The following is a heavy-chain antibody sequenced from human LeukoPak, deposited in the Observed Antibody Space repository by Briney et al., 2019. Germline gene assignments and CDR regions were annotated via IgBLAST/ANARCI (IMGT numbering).Heavy chain of an antibody. Sequence: ASVKVSCKASGYTFTSYGISWVRQAPGQGLERMGWISAYNGNTNYAQKLQGRVTMTTDTSTSTAYMELRSLRSDDTAVYYCAREKVLEVFNWFDPWGQGTLVTVSS. CDR3: AREKVLEVFNWFDP. J-gene: IGHJ5*02. CDR1: GYTFTSYG. V-gene: IGHV1-18*01. D-gene: IGHD1-1*01. CDR2: ISAYNGNT.